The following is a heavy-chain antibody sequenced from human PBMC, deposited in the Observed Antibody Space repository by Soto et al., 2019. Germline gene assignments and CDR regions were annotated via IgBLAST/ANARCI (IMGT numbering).Heavy chain of an antibody. CDR1: GYSFTSYW. D-gene: IGHD1-1*01. V-gene: IGHV5-51*01. CDR3: ARRELDPYYYYGMDV. Sequence: GESLKISCKGSGYSFTSYWIGWVRQMPGKGLEWMGIICPGDSDTRYSPSFQGQVTISADKSISTAYLQWSSLKASDTAMYYCARRELDPYYYYGMDVWGQGTTVTVSS. J-gene: IGHJ6*02. CDR2: ICPGDSDT.